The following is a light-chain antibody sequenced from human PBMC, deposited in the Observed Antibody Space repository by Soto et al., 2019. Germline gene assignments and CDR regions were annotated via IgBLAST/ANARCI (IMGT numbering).Light chain of an antibody. V-gene: IGLV2-8*01. CDR1: SSDVGGYNY. CDR2: EVS. J-gene: IGLJ1*01. Sequence: QSLLTQPPSAAGCPGQAVTISCTGKSSDVGGYNYVSWYQQHPGKAPKLMIYEVSKRPSGVPDRFSGSKSGNTASLTVSGLQAEDEADYYCSSYAGSNYVFGTGTKVTVL. CDR3: SSYAGSNYV.